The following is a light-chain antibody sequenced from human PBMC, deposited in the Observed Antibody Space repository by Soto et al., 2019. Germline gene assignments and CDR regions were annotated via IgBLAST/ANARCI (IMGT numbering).Light chain of an antibody. CDR1: KSDIGVYDF. Sequence: QSVLTQPPSASGSPGQSVTISCTGTKSDIGVYDFVSGYQHHPGEAPRLIIYEVVQRPSRVPERFSGSKYGNTASLTVSGLQAADETDYFCKSYAGRNTYVFGSGTKVTVL. V-gene: IGLV2-8*01. CDR2: EVV. CDR3: KSYAGRNTYV. J-gene: IGLJ1*01.